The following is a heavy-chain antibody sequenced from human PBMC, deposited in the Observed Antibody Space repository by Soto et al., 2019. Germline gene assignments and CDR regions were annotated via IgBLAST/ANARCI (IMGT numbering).Heavy chain of an antibody. D-gene: IGHD6-19*01. CDR2: ISAYNGDT. CDR3: ARGGAASVAGAVLGL. J-gene: IGHJ4*02. CDR1: GYTFTSYG. Sequence: ASVKVSCKASGYTFTSYGISWVRQAPGQGLEWMGWISAYNGDTHYAQKLQGRVTMTIDTSTSTAYMELRSLRSEDTAVYYCARGGAASVAGAVLGLWGQGTLVTVSS. V-gene: IGHV1-18*01.